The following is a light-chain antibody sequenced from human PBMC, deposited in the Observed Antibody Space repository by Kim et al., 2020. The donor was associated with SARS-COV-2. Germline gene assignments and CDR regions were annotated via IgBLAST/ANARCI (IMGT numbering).Light chain of an antibody. CDR3: QQRSDWRLT. J-gene: IGKJ4*01. V-gene: IGKV3-11*01. CDR2: DAS. CDR1: QSVSRY. Sequence: LSPGERATLSCRASQSVSRYLAWYQQKPGQAPRLLIYDASNRAMGIPARFSGSGSGTDFTLTISNLEPEDFAVYYCQQRSDWRLTFGGGTKVDIK.